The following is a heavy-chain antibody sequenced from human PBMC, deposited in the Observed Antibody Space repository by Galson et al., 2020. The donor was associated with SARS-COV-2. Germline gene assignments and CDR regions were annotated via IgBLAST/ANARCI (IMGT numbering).Heavy chain of an antibody. V-gene: IGHV1-2*04. CDR1: GYTFTGYY. Sequence: ASVKVSCKASGYTFTGYYMHWVRQAPGQGLEWMGWINPNSGGTNYAQKFQGWVTMTRDTSISTAYMELSRLKSDDTAVYYCARETGMTTFNGLDSWGQGTLVTVSS. D-gene: IGHD4-4*01. J-gene: IGHJ4*02. CDR3: ARETGMTTFNGLDS. CDR2: INPNSGGT.